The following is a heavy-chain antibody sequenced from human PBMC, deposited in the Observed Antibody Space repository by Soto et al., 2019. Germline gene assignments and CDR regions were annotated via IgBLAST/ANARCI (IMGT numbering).Heavy chain of an antibody. V-gene: IGHV1-3*01. Sequence: ASVKVSCKASGYTFTSYAMLWVRQAPGQRLEWMGWINAGNGNTKYSQKFQGRVTMTRDTSISTAYMELSRLRSDDTAVYYCARDDRDNAFDIWGQGTMVTVSS. CDR3: ARDDRDNAFDI. J-gene: IGHJ3*02. CDR1: GYTFTSYA. CDR2: INAGNGNT.